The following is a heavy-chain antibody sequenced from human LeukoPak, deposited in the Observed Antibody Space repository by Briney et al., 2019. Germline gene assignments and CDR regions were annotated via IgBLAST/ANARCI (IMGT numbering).Heavy chain of an antibody. D-gene: IGHD3-16*01. CDR1: GGTFSSYA. CDR2: IIPIFGTA. Sequence: SVKVSCKASGGTFSSYAISWVRQAPGQGLEWMGRIIPIFGTANYAQKFQGRVTITTDESTSTAYMELSSLRAEDTAVYYCARSNPVDYGSFDYWGQGTLVTVSS. CDR3: ARSNPVDYGSFDY. J-gene: IGHJ4*02. V-gene: IGHV1-69*05.